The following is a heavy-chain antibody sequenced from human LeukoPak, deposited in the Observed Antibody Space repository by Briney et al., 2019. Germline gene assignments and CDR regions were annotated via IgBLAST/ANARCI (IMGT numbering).Heavy chain of an antibody. D-gene: IGHD5-24*01. V-gene: IGHV4-31*03. Sequence: SETLSLTCTVSGGSISSDGYYWSWIRQHPGKGLEWIGYIYYSGSTYYNPSLKSRVTISVDTSKNQFSLKLSSVTAADTAVYYCARHKGDGYNGYYYYYYGMDVWGQGTTVTVSS. J-gene: IGHJ6*02. CDR1: GGSISSDGYY. CDR3: ARHKGDGYNGYYYYYYGMDV. CDR2: IYYSGST.